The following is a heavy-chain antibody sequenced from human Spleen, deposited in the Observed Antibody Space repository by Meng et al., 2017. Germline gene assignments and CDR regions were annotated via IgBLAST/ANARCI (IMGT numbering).Heavy chain of an antibody. CDR3: ARVVRGIAARPGYYYGMDV. D-gene: IGHD6-6*01. Sequence: GSLRLSCAVYSGSFSGYYWSWIRQSPGKGLEWIGEINYDGSTNYNPSLKSRVTISVDTSKNQFSLKLSSVTAADTAVYYCARVVRGIAARPGYYYGMDVWGQGTTVTVSS. CDR2: INYDGST. CDR1: SGSFSGYY. V-gene: IGHV4-34*01. J-gene: IGHJ6*02.